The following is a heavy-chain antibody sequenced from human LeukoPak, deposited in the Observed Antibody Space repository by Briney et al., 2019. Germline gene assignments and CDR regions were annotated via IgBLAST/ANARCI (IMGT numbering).Heavy chain of an antibody. CDR2: INNSGST. CDR3: ARAPSSLSDAFDI. CDR1: GGSFSAYY. Sequence: SETLSLTCVVYGGSFSAYYWSWIRQPPGKGLEWIGEINNSGSTNYNPSLKSRVTISVDTSKNQFSLKLSSVTAADTAVYYCARAPSSLSDAFDIWGQGTMVTVSS. D-gene: IGHD2-2*01. J-gene: IGHJ3*02. V-gene: IGHV4-34*01.